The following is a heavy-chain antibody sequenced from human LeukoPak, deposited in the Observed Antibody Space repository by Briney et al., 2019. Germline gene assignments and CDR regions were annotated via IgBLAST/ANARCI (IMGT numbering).Heavy chain of an antibody. CDR1: GYTFTSYS. CDR2: INAGNGNT. J-gene: IGHJ2*01. V-gene: IGHV1-3*01. CDR3: ARDTNTVTLFDL. Sequence: ASVTVSCMASGYTFTSYSMHWVRQAPGQRLEWMGWINAGNGNTKYSQRFQGRVTITRDTSASTAYMELSSLRSEDTAVYYCARDTNTVTLFDLWGRGTLVTVSS. D-gene: IGHD4-17*01.